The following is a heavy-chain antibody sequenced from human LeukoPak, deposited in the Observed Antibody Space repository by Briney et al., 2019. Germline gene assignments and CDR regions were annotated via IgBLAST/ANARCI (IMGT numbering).Heavy chain of an antibody. Sequence: PGGSLRLSCAASGFTFNTYAMHWVRQAAGKGLEWVAVISYDANNKYYANSVKGRFTISRDNYTDTFYLQTNSLGTEDTAVYYCARDRPPGGSCLDYWGQGTLVTVSS. J-gene: IGHJ4*02. CDR2: ISYDANNK. D-gene: IGHD2-15*01. CDR3: ARDRPPGGSCLDY. CDR1: GFTFNTYA. V-gene: IGHV3-30-3*01.